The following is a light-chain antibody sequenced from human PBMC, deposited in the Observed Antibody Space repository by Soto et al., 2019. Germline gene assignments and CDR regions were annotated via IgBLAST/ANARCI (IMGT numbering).Light chain of an antibody. CDR1: SSDVGGYNY. CDR3: CSYAGTYPHVV. J-gene: IGLJ2*01. Sequence: QSVLTQPRSVSGSPGQSVTISCTGTSSDVGGYNYVSWYQQYPGKAPKLIIYDVSQRPSGVPDRFSGSKSGNMASLTISGLQAEDEADYYCCSYAGTYPHVVFGGGTQLTVL. CDR2: DVS. V-gene: IGLV2-11*01.